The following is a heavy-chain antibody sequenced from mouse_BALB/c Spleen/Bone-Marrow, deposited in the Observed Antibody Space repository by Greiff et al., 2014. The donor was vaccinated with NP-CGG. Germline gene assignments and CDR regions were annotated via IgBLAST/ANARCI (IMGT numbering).Heavy chain of an antibody. Sequence: VKLMESGAELVRPGSSVKISCKASGYAFSNYWMNWAKQRPGQGLEWIGQIYPGDGDTNYNGKLKGKATLTADKSSSTAYMQLSSLTSEDSAVYFCARRDGSTYYYAMDYWGQGTSVTVSS. V-gene: IGHV1-80*01. CDR1: GYAFSNYW. D-gene: IGHD1-1*01. CDR3: ARRDGSTYYYAMDY. CDR2: IYPGDGDT. J-gene: IGHJ4*01.